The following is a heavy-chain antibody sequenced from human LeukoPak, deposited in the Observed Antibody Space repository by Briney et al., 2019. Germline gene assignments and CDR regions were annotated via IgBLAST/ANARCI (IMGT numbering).Heavy chain of an antibody. D-gene: IGHD3-10*01. CDR2: INHSGST. J-gene: IGHJ4*02. CDR3: ARGPNTYYYGSGSYYHRRKYYFDY. Sequence: SETLSLTCAVYGGSFSGYYWSWIRQPPGKGLEWIGEINHSGSTNYNPSLKSRVTISVDTSKNQFSLKLSSVTAAHTAVYYCARGPNTYYYGSGSYYHRRKYYFDYWGQGTLVTVS. V-gene: IGHV4-34*01. CDR1: GGSFSGYY.